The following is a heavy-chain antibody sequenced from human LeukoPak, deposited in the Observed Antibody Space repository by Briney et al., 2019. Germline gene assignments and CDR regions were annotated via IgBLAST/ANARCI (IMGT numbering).Heavy chain of an antibody. CDR1: GYTLTELS. D-gene: IGHD2-15*01. Sequence: ASVKVSCKVSGYTLTELSMHWVRQAPGKGLEWMGGFDPEDGETIYAQKFQGRVTMTTDTSTSTAYMELRSLRSDDTAVYYCARDSRGSSNCFDYWGQGTLVTVSS. CDR2: FDPEDGET. J-gene: IGHJ4*02. CDR3: ARDSRGSSNCFDY. V-gene: IGHV1-24*01.